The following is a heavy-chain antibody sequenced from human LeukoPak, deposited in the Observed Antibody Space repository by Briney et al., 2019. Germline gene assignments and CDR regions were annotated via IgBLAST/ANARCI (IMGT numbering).Heavy chain of an antibody. Sequence: ASETLSLTCTVSSGSISSYYWTWIRQPPGKGLEWIGYIFYTGSTNYNPSLKSRVTMSVDTSKNQFSLKLTSVTAADTAVYYCARATSYGDYVDYWGQGTLVTVSS. CDR2: IFYTGST. CDR1: SGSISSYY. D-gene: IGHD4-17*01. J-gene: IGHJ4*02. CDR3: ARATSYGDYVDY. V-gene: IGHV4-59*08.